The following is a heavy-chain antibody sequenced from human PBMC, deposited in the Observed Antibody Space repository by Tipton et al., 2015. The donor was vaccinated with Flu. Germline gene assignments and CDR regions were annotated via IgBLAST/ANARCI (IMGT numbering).Heavy chain of an antibody. CDR3: ASFISEYNWNYGEGLDY. CDR1: GYSISSGYY. Sequence: TLSLTCTVSGYSISSGYYWGWIRQPPGKGLEWIGSIYHSGSTYYNPSLKSRVTISVDTSKNQFSLKLSSVTAADTAVYYCASFISEYNWNYGEGLDYWGQVTLLTVSS. D-gene: IGHD1-7*01. V-gene: IGHV4-38-2*02. CDR2: IYHSGST. J-gene: IGHJ4*02.